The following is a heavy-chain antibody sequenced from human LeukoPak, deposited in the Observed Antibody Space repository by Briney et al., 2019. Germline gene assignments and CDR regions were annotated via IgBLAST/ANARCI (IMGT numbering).Heavy chain of an antibody. D-gene: IGHD5-24*01. Sequence: KPSETLSLTCTVSGGSISSSSYYWGWIRQPPGKGLEWIGSIYYSGSTYYNPSLKSRVTISVDTSKNQFSLKLSSVTAADTAVYYCARDASPGMATSGGVEYWGQGTLVTVSS. V-gene: IGHV4-39*07. CDR2: IYYSGST. CDR3: ARDASPGMATSGGVEY. J-gene: IGHJ4*02. CDR1: GGSISSSSYY.